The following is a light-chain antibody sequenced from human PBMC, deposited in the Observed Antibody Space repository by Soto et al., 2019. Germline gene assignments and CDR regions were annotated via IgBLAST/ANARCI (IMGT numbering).Light chain of an antibody. CDR3: QQHSNWPRT. CDR1: QSVSRY. J-gene: IGKJ1*01. V-gene: IGKV3-11*01. Sequence: EIVMTQSPATLSLSPGERATLSCRASQSVSRYLAWYQQKPGQAPRLLIYGASSRATGIPDRFSGSGSGTDFTLTISRLEPEDFAVYYCQQHSNWPRTFGQGTKVDIK. CDR2: GAS.